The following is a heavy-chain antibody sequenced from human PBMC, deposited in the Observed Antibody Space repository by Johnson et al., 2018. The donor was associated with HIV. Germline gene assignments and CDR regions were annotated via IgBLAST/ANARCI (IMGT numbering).Heavy chain of an antibody. CDR1: GFTFSPSS. D-gene: IGHD6-13*01. Sequence: MQLVESGGGVVRPGRSLRLSCAASGFTFSPSSINWVRQPPGMGLEWVANVNQDGSAKFYVDSVKGRFTISRDNAKNSLYLQMNSLKTEDTAVYYCTTKPYSSSWYGAFDIWGQGTMVTVSS. CDR2: VNQDGSAK. J-gene: IGHJ3*02. CDR3: TTKPYSSSWYGAFDI. V-gene: IGHV3-7*03.